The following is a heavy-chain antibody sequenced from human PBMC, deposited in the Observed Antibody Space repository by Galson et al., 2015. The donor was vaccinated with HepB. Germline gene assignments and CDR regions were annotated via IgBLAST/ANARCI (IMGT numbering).Heavy chain of an antibody. CDR1: GFTFSTYP. CDR2: ISGSGDST. CDR3: AKGFSGSTRVYYFDY. D-gene: IGHD3-10*01. Sequence: SLRLSCAASGFTFSTYPMYWVRQAPGRGLEWVSGISGSGDSTYYADSVKGRFTISRDNSKNTLYVQMNSLRVEDTAVYYCAKGFSGSTRVYYFDYWGQGSLVTVSS. V-gene: IGHV3-23*01. J-gene: IGHJ4*02.